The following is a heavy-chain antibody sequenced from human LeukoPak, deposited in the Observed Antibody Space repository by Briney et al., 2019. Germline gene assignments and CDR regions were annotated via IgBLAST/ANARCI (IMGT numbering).Heavy chain of an antibody. D-gene: IGHD6-6*01. CDR1: GFTFSSYA. J-gene: IGHJ4*02. CDR3: AKDLSGSGARSSVDY. CDR2: ISGSGGST. Sequence: PGGSLRLSCAASGFTFSSYAMSWVRQAPGKGLEWVSAISGSGGSTYYADSVKGRFTISRDNSKNTLYLQMNSLRAEDTAVYYCAKDLSGSGARSSVDYWGQGTLVTVSS. V-gene: IGHV3-23*01.